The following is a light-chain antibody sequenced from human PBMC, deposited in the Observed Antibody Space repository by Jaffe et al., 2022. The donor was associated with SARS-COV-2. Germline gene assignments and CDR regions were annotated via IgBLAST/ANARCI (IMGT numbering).Light chain of an antibody. Sequence: DIVLTQSPDSLTVSLGERATIHCKSDQSLFSTSTDKNHLAWYQQTPGQPPKLLISWASNRESGVPARFSGSGSGADFTLTINGLQAEDVAVYYCHQYYSFPSFGQGTKLEVK. CDR2: WAS. J-gene: IGKJ2*01. V-gene: IGKV4-1*01. CDR1: QSLFSTSTDKNH. CDR3: HQYYSFPS.